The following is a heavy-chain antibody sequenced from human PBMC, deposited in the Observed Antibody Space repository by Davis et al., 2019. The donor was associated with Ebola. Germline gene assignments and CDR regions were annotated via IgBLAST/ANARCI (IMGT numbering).Heavy chain of an antibody. J-gene: IGHJ4*02. V-gene: IGHV4-39*01. CDR1: GGSISSSSYY. CDR2: IYYSGST. Sequence: SETLSLTCTVSGGSISSSSYYWGWIRQPPGKGLEWIGSIYYSGSTYYNPSLKSRVTISVDTSKNQFSLKLSSVTAADTAVYYCARPGVNWNGVNWGQGTLVTVSS. D-gene: IGHD1-1*01. CDR3: ARPGVNWNGVN.